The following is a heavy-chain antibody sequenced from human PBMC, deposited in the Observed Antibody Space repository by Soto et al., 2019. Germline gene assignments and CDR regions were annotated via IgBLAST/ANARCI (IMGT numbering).Heavy chain of an antibody. CDR1: GFTFSSYT. CDR2: LSGSGGST. J-gene: IGHJ4*02. D-gene: IGHD3-3*01. V-gene: IGHV3-23*01. Sequence: GGSLRLSCAASGFTFSSYTISWVRQAPGKGLECVSVLSGSGGSTYYADSVKGRFTISRDNSKNTLYLQMNSLRAEDTALYYCAKGAIFGVVLTFIDYWGQGTLVTVSS. CDR3: AKGAIFGVVLTFIDY.